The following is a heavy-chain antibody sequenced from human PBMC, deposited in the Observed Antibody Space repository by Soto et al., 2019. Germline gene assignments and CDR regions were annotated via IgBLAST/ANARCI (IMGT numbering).Heavy chain of an antibody. D-gene: IGHD4-17*01. V-gene: IGHV3-21*01. CDR2: ISSSSSYI. J-gene: IGHJ2*01. Sequence: GGSLRLSCAASGFTFSSYSMNWVRQAPGKGLEWVSSISSSSSYIYYADSVKGRFTISRDNAKNSLYLQMNSLRAEDTAVYYCARDRDGDYYYPDSKWYFDLWGRGTLVTVSS. CDR3: ARDRDGDYYYPDSKWYFDL. CDR1: GFTFSSYS.